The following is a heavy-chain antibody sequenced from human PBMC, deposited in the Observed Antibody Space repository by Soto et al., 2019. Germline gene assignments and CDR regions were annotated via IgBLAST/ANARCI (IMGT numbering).Heavy chain of an antibody. CDR2: ISYDGSNK. D-gene: IGHD4-17*01. CDR3: ARDLENYGAESYYFDY. J-gene: IGHJ4*02. Sequence: QVQLVESGGGVVQPGRSLRLSCAASGFTFSSYAMHWVRQAPGKGLEWVAVISYDGSNKYYADSVKGRFTISRDNSKNTLYLQMNSRRAEDTAVYYCARDLENYGAESYYFDYWGQGTLVTVSS. V-gene: IGHV3-30-3*01. CDR1: GFTFSSYA.